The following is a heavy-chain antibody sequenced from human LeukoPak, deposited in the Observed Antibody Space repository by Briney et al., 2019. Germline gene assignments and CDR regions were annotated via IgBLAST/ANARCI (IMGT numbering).Heavy chain of an antibody. D-gene: IGHD3-22*01. V-gene: IGHV1-24*01. CDR3: ATPYYDSSGLFDY. Sequence: ASVKVSCKVSGYTLTELSMHWVRQAPGKGLEWMGGFDPEDGETIYAQKLQGRVTMTEDTSTDTAYMELSSLRSEDTAVYYCATPYYDSSGLFDYWGQGTLVTVSS. J-gene: IGHJ4*02. CDR2: FDPEDGET. CDR1: GYTLTELS.